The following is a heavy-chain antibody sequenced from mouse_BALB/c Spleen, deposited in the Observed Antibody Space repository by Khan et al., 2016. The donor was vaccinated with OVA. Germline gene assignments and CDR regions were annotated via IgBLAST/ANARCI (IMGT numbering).Heavy chain of an antibody. V-gene: IGHV9-1*02. D-gene: IGHD1-1*01. CDR2: LNNYTGEP. J-gene: IGHJ3*01. CDR3: AREGVDTWFAY. CDR1: GYTFTNYG. Sequence: QIQLVQSGPELKKPGQTVKLSCTASGYTFTNYGMNWVKQAPRKSILWMSWLNNYTGEPTYAASFKGRFAFSLETSASTSFLQINTLNTEDMATYFCAREGVDTWFAYGGQGTLVTVSA.